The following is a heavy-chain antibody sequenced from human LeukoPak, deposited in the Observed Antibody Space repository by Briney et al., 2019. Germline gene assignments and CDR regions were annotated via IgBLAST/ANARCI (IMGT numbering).Heavy chain of an antibody. J-gene: IGHJ4*02. CDR1: GYTFTSYD. CDR3: ARDDRGYSYGRYFDY. CDR2: IIPIFGTA. V-gene: IGHV1-69*13. D-gene: IGHD5-18*01. Sequence: SVKVSCKASGYTFTSYDINWVRQATGQGLEWMGGIIPIFGTANYAQKFQGRVTITADESTSTAYMELSSLRSEDTAVYYCARDDRGYSYGRYFDYWGQGTLVTVSS.